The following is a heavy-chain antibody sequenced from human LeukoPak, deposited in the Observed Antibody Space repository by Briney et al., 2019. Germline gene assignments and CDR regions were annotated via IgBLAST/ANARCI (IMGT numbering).Heavy chain of an antibody. CDR1: GYTFTTYY. CDR2: INPSGGGT. J-gene: IGHJ2*01. D-gene: IGHD4-23*01. CDR3: ARDGRPETTVVNWYFDL. Sequence: ASVKVSCKASGYTFTTYYMHWVRQAPGQGLEWMGIINPSGGGTNYAQKFQGRVTITADESTSTAYMELSSLRSEDTAVYYCARDGRPETTVVNWYFDLWGRGTLVTVSS. V-gene: IGHV1-46*01.